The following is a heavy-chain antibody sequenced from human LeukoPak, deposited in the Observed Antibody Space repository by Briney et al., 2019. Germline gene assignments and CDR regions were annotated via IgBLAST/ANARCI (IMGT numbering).Heavy chain of an antibody. J-gene: IGHJ4*02. Sequence: SETLSLTCTVSGGSISPYYWSWIRQPPGKGLEWLGYIYYSGSTNQNPSLKSRVTISVDTSKNQFSLKLSSVTAADTAVYYCARGHAPYDSSGYYLHWGQGTLVTVSS. D-gene: IGHD3-22*01. V-gene: IGHV4-59*01. CDR3: ARGHAPYDSSGYYLH. CDR1: GGSISPYY. CDR2: IYYSGST.